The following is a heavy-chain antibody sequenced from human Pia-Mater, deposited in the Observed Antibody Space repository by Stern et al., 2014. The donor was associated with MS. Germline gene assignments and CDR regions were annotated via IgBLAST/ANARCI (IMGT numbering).Heavy chain of an antibody. Sequence: QLVQSGAEVKKPGSSVKVSCKVSGGTFSDNAFSWVRQAPGQGLEWMGGIIPIFGAADYAQNFQGRVTITADESTSTVYMEMSSLRSEDTAVYHCARGAYCGGDCYWGWFDSWGQGTLVTVSS. J-gene: IGHJ5*01. CDR1: GGTFSDNA. CDR3: ARGAYCGGDCYWGWFDS. V-gene: IGHV1-69*01. D-gene: IGHD2-21*02. CDR2: IIPIFGAA.